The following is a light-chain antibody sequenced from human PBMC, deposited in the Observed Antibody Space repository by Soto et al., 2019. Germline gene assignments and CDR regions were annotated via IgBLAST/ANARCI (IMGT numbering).Light chain of an antibody. J-gene: IGLJ2*01. CDR2: EHD. V-gene: IGLV1-51*02. CDR1: SSNIGNNY. Sequence: QSVLTQPPSVSAAPGQTVTISCSGSSSNIGNNYVSWYQQLPGTAPKLLIYEHDKRPSGIPDRFSGSRSGTSATLGITGLQTGDEADYYCETWDYSLRRVVFGGGTKLTVL. CDR3: ETWDYSLRRVV.